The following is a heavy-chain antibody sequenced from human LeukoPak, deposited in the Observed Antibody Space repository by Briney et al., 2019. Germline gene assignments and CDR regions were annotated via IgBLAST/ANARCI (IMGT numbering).Heavy chain of an antibody. Sequence: KTSETLSLTCTVSGGSISNNGFSWGWIRQPPGEGLEWIGTISYSGRTYKNLSLKNRITLSVEMSKNQFSLNLTSVTAGDTAIFFCANEYSSSSGDDYWGQGLLVTVSS. CDR3: ANEYSSSSGDDY. CDR2: ISYSGRT. V-gene: IGHV4-39*01. D-gene: IGHD6-6*01. J-gene: IGHJ4*02. CDR1: GGSISNNGFS.